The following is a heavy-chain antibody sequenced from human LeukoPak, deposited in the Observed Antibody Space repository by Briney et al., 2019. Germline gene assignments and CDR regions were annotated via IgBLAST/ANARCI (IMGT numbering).Heavy chain of an antibody. Sequence: SETLSLTCTVSGGSISTSSYYWGWIRQPPGKGLECIGNIYYSGSTYYNPSLKSRVTISVDTSKNQFSLKLSSVTAADTAVYYCARARIAAADGAFDIWGQGTMVTVSS. CDR3: ARARIAAADGAFDI. J-gene: IGHJ3*02. CDR1: GGSISTSSYY. CDR2: IYYSGST. D-gene: IGHD6-13*01. V-gene: IGHV4-39*07.